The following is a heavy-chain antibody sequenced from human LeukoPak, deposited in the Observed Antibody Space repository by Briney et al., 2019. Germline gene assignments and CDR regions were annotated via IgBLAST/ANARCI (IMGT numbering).Heavy chain of an antibody. CDR3: AKGINDYGDYGLFDY. J-gene: IGHJ4*02. Sequence: GGSLRLSCAASGFTFSSYAMHWVRQAPGKGLEWVAVISYDGSNKYYADSVKGRFTISRDNSKNTLYLQMNSLRAEDTAVYYCAKGINDYGDYGLFDYWGQGTLVTVSS. CDR1: GFTFSSYA. D-gene: IGHD4-17*01. CDR2: ISYDGSNK. V-gene: IGHV3-30-3*01.